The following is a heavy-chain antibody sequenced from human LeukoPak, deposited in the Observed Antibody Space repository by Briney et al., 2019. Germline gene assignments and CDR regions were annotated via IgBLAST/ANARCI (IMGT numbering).Heavy chain of an antibody. J-gene: IGHJ4*02. CDR1: GGSISSSSYY. V-gene: IGHV4-39*02. CDR3: AKDRFGGDCSLFDY. CDR2: IYYSGRT. Sequence: SETLSLTCTVSGGSISSSSYYWGWIRQPLGKGLEWIGTIYYSGRTYYNPSLKSRVTISVDTSKNQFSLKLSSVTAADTAVYYCAKDRFGGDCSLFDYWGQGTLVTVSS. D-gene: IGHD2-21*02.